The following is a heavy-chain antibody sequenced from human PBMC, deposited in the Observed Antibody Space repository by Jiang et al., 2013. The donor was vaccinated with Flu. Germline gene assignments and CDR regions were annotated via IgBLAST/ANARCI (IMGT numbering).Heavy chain of an antibody. J-gene: IGHJ4*02. D-gene: IGHD2-15*01. V-gene: IGHV1-69*02. CDR3: ARGPGYYFDY. CDR2: IIPNLGIV. CDR1: GGTFSGYT. Sequence: ASGGTFSGYTIGWVRQAPGQGLEWVGRIIPNLGIVDYAQRLQGRVTITADSSAGTVYMEMSSLRSEDTAVYYCARGPGYYFDYWGQGTLVTVSS.